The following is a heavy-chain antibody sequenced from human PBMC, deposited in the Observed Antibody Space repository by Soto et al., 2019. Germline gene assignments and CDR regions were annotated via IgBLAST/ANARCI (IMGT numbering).Heavy chain of an antibody. Sequence: PSETLSLTCTVFGGSISSYYWSWVRQPPGKGLEWIGYIYYSGSTNYNPSLKSRVTISVDTSKNQFSLKLSSVTAADTAVYYCARDTYGDYYYYGMDVWGQGTTVTVSS. D-gene: IGHD4-17*01. V-gene: IGHV4-59*01. J-gene: IGHJ6*02. CDR2: IYYSGST. CDR1: GGSISSYY. CDR3: ARDTYGDYYYYGMDV.